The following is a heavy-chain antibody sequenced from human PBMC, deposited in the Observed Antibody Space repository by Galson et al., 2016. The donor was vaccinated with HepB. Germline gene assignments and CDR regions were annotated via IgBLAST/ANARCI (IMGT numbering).Heavy chain of an antibody. J-gene: IGHJ4*02. CDR3: AAPSEENLALDY. Sequence: SLRLSCAASGFTFSNYSMNWVRQAPGKGLEWVSIIYASGTTFYADSVKGRFTISRDNSKNTVSLEMDSLRADDTAVYYCAAPSEENLALDYWGQGTLVTVSS. D-gene: IGHD2/OR15-2a*01. CDR2: IYASGTT. CDR1: GFTFSNYS. V-gene: IGHV3-53*01.